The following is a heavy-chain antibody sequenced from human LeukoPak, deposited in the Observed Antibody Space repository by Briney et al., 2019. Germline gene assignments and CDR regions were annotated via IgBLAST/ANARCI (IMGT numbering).Heavy chain of an antibody. V-gene: IGHV3-9*01. J-gene: IGHJ4*02. CDR2: ISWNSGSI. D-gene: IGHD6-13*01. CDR1: GFTFDDYA. Sequence: GRSLRLSCAASGFTFDDYAMHWVRQAPGKGLEWVSGISWNSGSIGYADSVKGRFTISRDNAKNSLYLQMNSLRAEDTALYYCAKDGAYSSSWYPFDYWGQGTLVTVSS. CDR3: AKDGAYSSSWYPFDY.